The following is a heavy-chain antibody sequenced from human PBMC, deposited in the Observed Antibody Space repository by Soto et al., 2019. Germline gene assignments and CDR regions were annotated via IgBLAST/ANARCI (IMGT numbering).Heavy chain of an antibody. J-gene: IGHJ4*02. D-gene: IGHD1-1*01. V-gene: IGHV3-11*06. CDR2: SSNSGTFA. CDR3: ARSGDNFNGLDD. Sequence: PGGFLRLSCAVSGLTLSSYYMIWVRQAPGRGLEWISYSSNSGTFARYATSVKGRFSISRDNANNSLYLEMNSLRVEDTAVYYCARSGDNFNGLDDWGQGTQVTFSS. CDR1: GLTLSSYY.